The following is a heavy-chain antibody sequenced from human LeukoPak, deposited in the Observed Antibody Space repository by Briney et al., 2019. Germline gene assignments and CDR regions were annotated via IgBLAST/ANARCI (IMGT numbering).Heavy chain of an antibody. CDR3: ARLGNKTTVFQD. CDR1: GYSFTNYW. V-gene: IGHV5-51*01. J-gene: IGHJ4*02. CDR2: IYPGDSDT. D-gene: IGHD1-14*01. Sequence: GESLKISCKGSGYSFTNYWIGWVRHMRGKGPEWMGIIYPGDSDTRYSTSSQGQATISAHKSISTACLQWSSLKASDTAMYYCARLGNKTTVFQDWGQGTLATVSS.